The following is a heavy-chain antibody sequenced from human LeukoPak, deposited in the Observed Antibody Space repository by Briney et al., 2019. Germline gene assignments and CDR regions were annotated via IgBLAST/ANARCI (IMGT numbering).Heavy chain of an antibody. CDR3: ARDTIFGVVLPYYFDY. CDR2: ISAYNGNT. CDR1: GYTFTSYG. D-gene: IGHD3-3*01. V-gene: IGHV1-18*01. J-gene: IGHJ4*02. Sequence: ASVKVSCKASGYTFTSYGISWVRQAPGQGLEWMGWISAYNGNTNYAQKLQGRVTMTTDTSTSTAYMELRSLRSDDTVVYYCARDTIFGVVLPYYFDYWGQGTLVTVSS.